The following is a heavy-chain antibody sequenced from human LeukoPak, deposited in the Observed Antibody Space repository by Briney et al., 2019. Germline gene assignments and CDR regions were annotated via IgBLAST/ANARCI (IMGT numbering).Heavy chain of an antibody. V-gene: IGHV4-38-2*02. Sequence: SETLSLTCTVSGYSISSGYYWGWIRQPPGKGLEWIGSIYHSGSTYYNPSLKSRVTMSVDTSKNQFSLKLSSVTAVDTAVYYCARPGVGSGRYGAFDIWGQGTMVTVSS. D-gene: IGHD5-18*01. CDR2: IYHSGST. CDR3: ARPGVGSGRYGAFDI. J-gene: IGHJ3*02. CDR1: GYSISSGYY.